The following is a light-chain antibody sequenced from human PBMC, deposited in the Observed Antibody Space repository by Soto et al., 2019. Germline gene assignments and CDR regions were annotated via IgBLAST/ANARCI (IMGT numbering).Light chain of an antibody. V-gene: IGKV1-39*01. CDR2: AAS. CDR3: QQSYSTFP. Sequence: DIQMTQSPSSLSASVGDRVTITCRASQSISSYLNWYQQKPGKAPKLLIYAASSLQSGVPSRFSGSGSGTDFTLTISSLQPEYFATYYCQQSYSTFPLGQGTRLEIK. J-gene: IGKJ5*01. CDR1: QSISSY.